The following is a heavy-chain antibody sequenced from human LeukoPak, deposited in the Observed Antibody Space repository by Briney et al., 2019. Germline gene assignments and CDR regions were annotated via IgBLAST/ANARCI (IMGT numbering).Heavy chain of an antibody. J-gene: IGHJ4*02. CDR2: INTDGRST. V-gene: IGHV3-74*01. Sequence: PGGSLRPSCAASGFDLSTYLMHWVRQAPGKGLVWVSRINTDGRSTNYADSVKGRFTISRDNAKDTLYLQMNSLRAEDTAVYYCTRDQEGSDYWGQGTLVTVSS. CDR1: GFDLSTYL. CDR3: TRDQEGSDY.